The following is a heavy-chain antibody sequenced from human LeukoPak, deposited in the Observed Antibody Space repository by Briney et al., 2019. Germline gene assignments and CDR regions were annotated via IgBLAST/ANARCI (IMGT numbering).Heavy chain of an antibody. J-gene: IGHJ6*02. CDR3: ARSPYYYYYGMDV. CDR2: ISSSGSTI. Sequence: AGGSLRLSCAASGFTFSDYYMSWIRQAPGKGLEWVSYISSSGSTIYYADSVKGRFTISRDNAKNSLYLQMNSLRAEGTAVYYCARSPYYYYYGMDVWGQGTTVTVSS. CDR1: GFTFSDYY. V-gene: IGHV3-11*01.